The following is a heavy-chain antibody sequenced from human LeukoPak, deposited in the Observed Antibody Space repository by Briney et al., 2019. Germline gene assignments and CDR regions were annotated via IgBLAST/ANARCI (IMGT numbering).Heavy chain of an antibody. J-gene: IGHJ4*02. D-gene: IGHD3-22*01. V-gene: IGHV1-2*04. CDR1: GYTFTGYY. CDR2: INPNSGGT. CDR3: AREGLYYYDNTGYYPH. Sequence: GASVKVSCKASGYTFTGYYLHWVRQAPGQGLEWMGWINPNSGGTNYAQKFQGWVTMTRDTSISTAYMKLSRLRPDDTAVYYCAREGLYYYDNTGYYPHWGQGTLVTVSS.